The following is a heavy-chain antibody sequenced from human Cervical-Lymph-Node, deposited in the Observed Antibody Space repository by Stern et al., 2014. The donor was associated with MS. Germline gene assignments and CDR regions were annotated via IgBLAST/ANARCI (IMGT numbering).Heavy chain of an antibody. Sequence: VQLLQSGAEVKKPGASVKVSCKASGYTFTGYYMNWVRQAPGQGLEWMGLINPYRGATNYAQKLPGRGTMTRDTSISTAYMELSRLRSDDTAVYYCARWQGQWLVAPSLDYWGQGTLVTVSS. V-gene: IGHV1-2*06. D-gene: IGHD6-19*01. J-gene: IGHJ4*02. CDR2: INPYRGAT. CDR3: ARWQGQWLVAPSLDY. CDR1: GYTFTGYY.